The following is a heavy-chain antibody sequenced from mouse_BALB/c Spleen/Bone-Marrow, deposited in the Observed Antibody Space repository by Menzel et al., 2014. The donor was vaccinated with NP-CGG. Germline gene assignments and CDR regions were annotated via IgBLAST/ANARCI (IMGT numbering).Heavy chain of an antibody. V-gene: IGHV1-80*01. Sequence: QVQLKESGAELVRPGSSVKISCKASVYVFSSYWMNWVKQRPGQGLEWIGQIYPGDGDTNYNGKFKGKATLTADKSSSTAYMQLSSLTSEDSAVYFCARKYGDYWGQGTTLTVSS. CDR2: IYPGDGDT. CDR1: VYVFSSYW. D-gene: IGHD2-10*02. J-gene: IGHJ2*01. CDR3: ARKYGDY.